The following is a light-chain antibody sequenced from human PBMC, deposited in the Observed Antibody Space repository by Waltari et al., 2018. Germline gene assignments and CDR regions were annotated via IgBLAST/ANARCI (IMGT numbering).Light chain of an antibody. J-gene: IGLJ3*02. V-gene: IGLV7-43*01. CDR3: LLSYGGVWM. Sequence: QTVVTQEPSLTVSPGGTVTPPCASSTGAVTRGYSPNWFQQKPGQAPRTLIYSTNNRHSWTPARFSGSLLGGKAALTLSGVQPEDEAEYYCLLSYGGVWMFGGGTKLTVL. CDR1: TGAVTRGYS. CDR2: STN.